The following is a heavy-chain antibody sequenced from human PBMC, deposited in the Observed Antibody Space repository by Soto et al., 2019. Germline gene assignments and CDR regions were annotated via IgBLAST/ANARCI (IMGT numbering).Heavy chain of an antibody. Sequence: ASVQVSCKASGYTFTSYDINWVRQATGQGLEWMGWMNPNSGNTGYAQKFQGRVTMTRNTSISTAYMELSSLRSEDTAVYYCARAKIYCSGGSCYLSFDPWGQGTLVTVSS. J-gene: IGHJ5*02. CDR2: MNPNSGNT. V-gene: IGHV1-8*01. CDR1: GYTFTSYD. CDR3: ARAKIYCSGGSCYLSFDP. D-gene: IGHD2-15*01.